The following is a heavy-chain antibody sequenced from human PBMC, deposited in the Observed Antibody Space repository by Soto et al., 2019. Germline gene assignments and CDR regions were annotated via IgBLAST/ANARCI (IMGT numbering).Heavy chain of an antibody. CDR3: ARDLWVEPELYYYGMDV. CDR1: GDSISSADYY. CDR2: IFYSGTT. Sequence: SETLSLTCTVSGDSISSADYYWSWIRQTPGKALEWVWHIFYSGTTYYNTTLKSRLTISVATSKDHFSLRLTSVTAAETAVYYCARDLWVEPELYYYGMDVWGQGTTVTVSS. J-gene: IGHJ6*02. V-gene: IGHV4-30-4*01. D-gene: IGHD1-1*01.